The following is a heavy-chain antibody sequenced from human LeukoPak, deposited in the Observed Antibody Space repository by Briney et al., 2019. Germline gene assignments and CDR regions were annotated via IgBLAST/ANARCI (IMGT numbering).Heavy chain of an antibody. CDR1: GGSLNDYL. CDR2: VGHSGTT. Sequence: KPSETLSLTCAVYGGSLNDYLWSWIRQPPGQGLEWIGEVGHSGTTNYNPSLKGRVTISVDTSKNQFSLKLNSVTAADTAVYFCARELISSRAAFDTWGQGTVVTVSS. D-gene: IGHD3-10*01. V-gene: IGHV4-34*01. CDR3: ARELISSRAAFDT. J-gene: IGHJ3*02.